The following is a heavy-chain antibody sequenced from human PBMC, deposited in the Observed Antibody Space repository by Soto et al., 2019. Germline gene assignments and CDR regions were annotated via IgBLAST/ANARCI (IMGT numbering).Heavy chain of an antibody. Sequence: AXRLSCASSGFTLSSWGMHWVRQAPVNGLEWVAVISYDGTNKYYADSVKGRFTISRDNSKNTLYLQMNSLRAEDTAVYYCAKERAPPSTYYDFWSGYYTRGYYYYYGMDVWGQGTTVTVSS. CDR2: ISYDGTNK. CDR1: GFTLSSWG. D-gene: IGHD3-3*01. V-gene: IGHV3-30*18. CDR3: AKERAPPSTYYDFWSGYYTRGYYYYYGMDV. J-gene: IGHJ6*02.